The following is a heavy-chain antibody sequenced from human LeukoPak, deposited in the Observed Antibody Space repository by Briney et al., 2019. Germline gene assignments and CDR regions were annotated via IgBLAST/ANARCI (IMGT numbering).Heavy chain of an antibody. J-gene: IGHJ4*02. CDR1: GFIFSTYT. CDR2: ISSSGAYI. D-gene: IGHD1-7*01. Sequence: PGGSLRLSCAVSGFIFSTYTMNWVRQAPGKGLEWVSSISSSGAYIYYADSMKGRFTISRDNSKNTLYLQMNSLRAEDTAVYYCARDDDWNYEDYWGQGTLVTVSS. V-gene: IGHV3-21*01. CDR3: ARDDDWNYEDY.